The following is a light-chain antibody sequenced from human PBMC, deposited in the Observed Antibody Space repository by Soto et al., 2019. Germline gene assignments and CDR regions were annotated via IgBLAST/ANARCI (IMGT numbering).Light chain of an antibody. CDR3: QQYNDWPLT. CDR1: QSISRT. J-gene: IGKJ4*01. V-gene: IGKV3-15*01. CDR2: GAS. Sequence: EIVLTQSPGTLSLSPGEGLTLSCRASQSISRTLAWFQQRPGQAPRLLIYGASSRATGVPARFSGSGSGTEFTLTISSLQSEDFAVYYCQQYNDWPLTFGVGTKVDIK.